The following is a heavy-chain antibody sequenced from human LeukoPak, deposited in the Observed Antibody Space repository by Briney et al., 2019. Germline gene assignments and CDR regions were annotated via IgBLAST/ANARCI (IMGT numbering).Heavy chain of an antibody. V-gene: IGHV3-30*18. D-gene: IGHD5-12*01. CDR1: GFTFSSYG. Sequence: GGSLRLSCAASGFTFSSYGMHWVRQAPGKGLEWVAVISYDGSNKYYADSVKGRFTISRDNSKNTLYLQMNSLRAEDTAVYYCAKDGSGYHDYWGQGTPVTVSS. J-gene: IGHJ4*02. CDR3: AKDGSGYHDY. CDR2: ISYDGSNK.